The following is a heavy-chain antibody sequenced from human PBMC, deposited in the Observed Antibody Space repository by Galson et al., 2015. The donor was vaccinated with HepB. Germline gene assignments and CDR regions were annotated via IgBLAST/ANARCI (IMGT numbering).Heavy chain of an antibody. D-gene: IGHD3-3*01. CDR1: GDSVSSNRAS. CDR3: ARGLADYDFWSGYPPARGWFDP. Sequence: CAISGDSVSSNRASWNWIRQSPSSGLEWLGKTYFRSKWYIEYAGSMKGRITINPDTSKNQFSLKLSSVTAADTAVYYCARGLADYDFWSGYPPARGWFDPWGQGTLVTVSS. V-gene: IGHV6-1*01. J-gene: IGHJ5*02. CDR2: TYFRSKWYI.